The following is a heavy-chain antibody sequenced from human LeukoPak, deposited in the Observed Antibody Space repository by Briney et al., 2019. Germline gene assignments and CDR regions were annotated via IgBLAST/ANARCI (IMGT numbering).Heavy chain of an antibody. V-gene: IGHV1-8*01. D-gene: IGHD3-10*01. CDR3: ARGSSKMVRGVKEPLDV. CDR2: MNPNSGNT. J-gene: IGHJ6*02. Sequence: RASVKVSCNASGYTFTSYDINWVRQATGQGLEWMGWMNPNSGNTGYAQKFQGRVTMTRNTSISTAYMELSSLRSEDTAVYYCARGSSKMVRGVKEPLDVWGQGTTVTVSS. CDR1: GYTFTSYD.